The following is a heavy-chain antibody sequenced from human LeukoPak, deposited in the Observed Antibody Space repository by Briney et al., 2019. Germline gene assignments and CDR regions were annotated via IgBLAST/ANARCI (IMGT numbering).Heavy chain of an antibody. V-gene: IGHV4-59*01. CDR2: IYYSGST. Sequence: KPSETLSLTCTVSGGSISSYYWSWIRQPPGKGLEWIGYIYYSGSTNYDPSLKSRVTISVDTSKNQFSLKLSSVTAADTAVYYCARAGYSSSWYVPGWFDPWGQGTLVTVSS. J-gene: IGHJ5*02. CDR3: ARAGYSSSWYVPGWFDP. D-gene: IGHD6-13*01. CDR1: GGSISSYY.